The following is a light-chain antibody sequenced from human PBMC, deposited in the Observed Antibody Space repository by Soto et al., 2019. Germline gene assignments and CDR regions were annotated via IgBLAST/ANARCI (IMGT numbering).Light chain of an antibody. J-gene: IGLJ2*01. CDR2: DVT. V-gene: IGLV2-14*03. CDR1: STDVGDFNY. CDR3: SSYSSSNTHVV. Sequence: QAVLTQPASVSGSPGRSATISCTGTSTDVGDFNYVSWYQHLPGRAPKLIIYDVTNRPSGISYRFSASKSGRTASLTISGLQAEDEADYYCSSYSSSNTHVVFGGGTKLTVL.